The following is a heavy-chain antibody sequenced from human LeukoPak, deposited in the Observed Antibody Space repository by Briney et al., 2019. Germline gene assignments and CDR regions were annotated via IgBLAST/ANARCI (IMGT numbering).Heavy chain of an antibody. V-gene: IGHV4-39*01. D-gene: IGHD6-13*01. Sequence: PSETLSLTCTVSGGSISSSTYYWGWIRQPPGKGLEWIGSIYYSGSTFYNPSLKSRVTISADTSKNQFSLKLSSVTSADTAVYYCARGPDYSSSYAANWFDPWGQGTLVRVSS. J-gene: IGHJ5*02. CDR1: GGSISSSTYY. CDR3: ARGPDYSSSYAANWFDP. CDR2: IYYSGST.